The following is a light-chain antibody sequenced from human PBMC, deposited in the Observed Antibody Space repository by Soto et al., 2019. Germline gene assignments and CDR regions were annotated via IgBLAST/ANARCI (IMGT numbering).Light chain of an antibody. CDR1: SSNIGSNY. J-gene: IGLJ7*01. CDR3: AAWDDSLSGPV. V-gene: IGLV1-47*01. CDR2: RNN. Sequence: QSVLTQPPSASGTPGLRVTISCSGSSSNIGSNYVYWYQQLPGTAPKLLIYRNNQRPSGVPDRFSGSKSGTSASLAISGLGSEDEADYYCAAWDDSLSGPVFGGGTQLTVL.